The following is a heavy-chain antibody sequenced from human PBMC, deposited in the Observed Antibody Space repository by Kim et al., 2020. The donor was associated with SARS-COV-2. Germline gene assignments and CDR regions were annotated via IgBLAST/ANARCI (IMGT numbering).Heavy chain of an antibody. J-gene: IGHJ3*02. CDR3: TGILWTPPGAFDI. CDR1: GFTFSSYA. D-gene: IGHD2-21*01. Sequence: GGSLRLSCAASGFTFSSYAMHWVRQAPGKGLEWVAVISYDGSNKYYADSVKGRFTISRDNSKNTLYLQMNSLRAEDTAVYYCTGILWTPPGAFDIWGQGTMVTVSS. V-gene: IGHV3-30*04. CDR2: ISYDGSNK.